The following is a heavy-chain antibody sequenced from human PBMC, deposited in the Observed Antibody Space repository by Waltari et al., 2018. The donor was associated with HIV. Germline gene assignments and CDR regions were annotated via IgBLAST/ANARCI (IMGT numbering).Heavy chain of an antibody. J-gene: IGHJ4*02. V-gene: IGHV1-2*07. CDR3: ARDRSMGSRHGDNSGSPYLDA. CDR2: FCPRSGGS. D-gene: IGHD4-17*01. Sequence: QVQLVQPGAEVTTPGAPVKVSCKAAATTPTANYPHWIRQARGQRLVWIVLFCPRSGGSSYAHKFHGRVTRTRDTSGSTAYMELSVLRSDETAVYFCARDRSMGSRHGDNSGSPYLDAWGQGTLVTVSS. CDR1: ATTPTANY.